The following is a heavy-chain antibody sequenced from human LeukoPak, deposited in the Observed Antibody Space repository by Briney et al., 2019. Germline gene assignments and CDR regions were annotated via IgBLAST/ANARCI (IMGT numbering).Heavy chain of an antibody. Sequence: GGSLRLSCAASGFTFSSYSMNWVRQAPGKGLEWVSSISSSSSYIYYADSVKGRFTISRDNAKNSLYLQMNSLRAEDTAVYYCASGQPGTPHDYWAREPWSPSPQ. CDR2: ISSSSSYI. D-gene: IGHD1-26*01. V-gene: IGHV3-21*01. CDR1: GFTFSSYS. J-gene: IGHJ4*02. CDR3: ASGQPGTPHDY.